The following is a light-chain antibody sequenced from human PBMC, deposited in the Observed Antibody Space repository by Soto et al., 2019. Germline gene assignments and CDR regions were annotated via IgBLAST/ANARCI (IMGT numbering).Light chain of an antibody. Sequence: QSVLTQSPSASGTPGQRVSVPCYGSSSNIGSYPVYRYQKHPGTAPKLLINSDDQRHSGVPDRFSASKSGTSASLAISGLRSEDEADYYCAAWDASLSGHVFGAGTKVTVL. V-gene: IGLV1-47*02. CDR3: AAWDASLSGHV. J-gene: IGLJ1*01. CDR2: SDD. CDR1: SSNIGSYP.